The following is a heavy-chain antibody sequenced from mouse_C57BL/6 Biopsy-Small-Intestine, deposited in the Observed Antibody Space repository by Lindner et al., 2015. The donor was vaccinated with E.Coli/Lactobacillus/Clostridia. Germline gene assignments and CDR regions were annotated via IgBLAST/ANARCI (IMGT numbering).Heavy chain of an antibody. Sequence: VQLQESGPELVKPGASVKISCKASGYTFTSYTMHWVKQRPGQGLEWIGAIYPGNGDTSYNQKFKGKATLTVDKSSSTAYMQLSSLTSEDSAVYYCARGGYYSNLYFDYWGQGTTLTVSS. V-gene: IGHV1-87*01. D-gene: IGHD2-5*01. CDR1: GYTFTSYT. CDR3: ARGGYYSNLYFDY. CDR2: IYPGNGDT. J-gene: IGHJ2*01.